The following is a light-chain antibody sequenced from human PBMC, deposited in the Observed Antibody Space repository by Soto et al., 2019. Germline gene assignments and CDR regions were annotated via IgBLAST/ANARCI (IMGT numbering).Light chain of an antibody. J-gene: IGKJ4*01. CDR1: ESISTW. CDR2: GAS. V-gene: IGKV1-5*01. Sequence: DLYMTQHPPTLSPSAGETGTLTPRASESISTWLAWYQQKTGKSHKLLIYGASNLERGVPSRFSSSGSGTEFTLTISSLQTDDLSTYYCQKYNNYPLTFGDGTKVDIK. CDR3: QKYNNYPLT.